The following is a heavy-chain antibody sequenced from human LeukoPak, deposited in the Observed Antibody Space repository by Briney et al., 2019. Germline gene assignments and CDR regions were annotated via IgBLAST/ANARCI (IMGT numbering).Heavy chain of an antibody. CDR3: ARDLHTTGYSSSWHLGDY. CDR2: INLSGGST. J-gene: IGHJ4*02. Sequence: ASVKVSCKASGYTFTSYYMHWVRQAPGQGLEWMGIINLSGGSTSYAQKFQGRVTMTRDTSTSTVYMELSSLRSEDTAVYYCARDLHTTGYSSSWHLGDYWGQGTLVTVSS. D-gene: IGHD6-13*01. CDR1: GYTFTSYY. V-gene: IGHV1-46*01.